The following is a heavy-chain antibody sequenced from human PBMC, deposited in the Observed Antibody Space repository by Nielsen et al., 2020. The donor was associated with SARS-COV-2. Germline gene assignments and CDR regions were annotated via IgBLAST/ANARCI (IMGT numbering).Heavy chain of an antibody. CDR2: IDWDDDE. D-gene: IGHD4-23*01. CDR1: GFSLSTSGMC. Sequence: SGPTLVKPTQTLTLTCTFSGFSLSTSGMCVSWIRQPPGKALERPARIDWDDDENYSTSLKTRLTISKDTSKNQVVLTMTNMDPVDTATYYCARTYYGGNSAFFDYWGQGTLVTVSS. V-gene: IGHV2-70*11. J-gene: IGHJ4*02. CDR3: ARTYYGGNSAFFDY.